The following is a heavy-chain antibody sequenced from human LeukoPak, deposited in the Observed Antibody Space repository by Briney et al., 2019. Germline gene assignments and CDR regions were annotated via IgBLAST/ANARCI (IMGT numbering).Heavy chain of an antibody. CDR2: ISYDGSNK. CDR1: GFTFSSYA. J-gene: IGHJ4*02. Sequence: GGSLRLSCAASGFTFSSYAMHWVRQAPGKGLEWVAVISYDGSNKYYADSVKGRFTISRDNSKNTLYLQMNSLRAEDTAVYYCARGPTLSGTTESYWGQGTLVTVSS. D-gene: IGHD4-17*01. V-gene: IGHV3-30*14. CDR3: ARGPTLSGTTESY.